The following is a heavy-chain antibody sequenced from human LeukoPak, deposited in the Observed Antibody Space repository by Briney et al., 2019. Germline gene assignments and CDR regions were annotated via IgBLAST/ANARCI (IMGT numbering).Heavy chain of an antibody. Sequence: ASVKVSCKASVYTFTNFGISWVRQAPGQGLEWMGWISAYNGRTNYAQNFQGRVTMTTDTSTSTAYMELRSLRSDDTAVFYCAREGNNYDSSVYYSCDYWGQGTLVTVSS. CDR3: AREGNNYDSSVYYSCDY. V-gene: IGHV1-18*01. CDR2: ISAYNGRT. CDR1: VYTFTNFG. D-gene: IGHD3-22*01. J-gene: IGHJ4*02.